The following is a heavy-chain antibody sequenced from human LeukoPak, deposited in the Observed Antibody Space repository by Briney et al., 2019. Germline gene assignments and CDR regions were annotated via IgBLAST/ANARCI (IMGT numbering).Heavy chain of an antibody. Sequence: GGSLRLSCAASGFTFSSYSMNWVRQAPGKGLEWVSSVSSSSSYIYYADSVKGRFTISRDNAKNSLYRQMNSLRAEDTAVYYFAELGITMIEGVWGKGTTVTIS. J-gene: IGHJ6*03. CDR3: AELGITMIEGV. D-gene: IGHD3-22*01. CDR2: VSSSSSYI. CDR1: GFTFSSYS. V-gene: IGHV3-21*01.